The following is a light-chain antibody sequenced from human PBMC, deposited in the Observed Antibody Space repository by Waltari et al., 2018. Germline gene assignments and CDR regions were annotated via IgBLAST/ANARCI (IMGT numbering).Light chain of an antibody. V-gene: IGKV2-30*02. CDR3: MQATHWPYT. Sequence: DVVMTQSPLSLPVTLGQPASISCSSSQSLAHSDGNTYLNWFHQRPGQSPRRLIYRISHRDSGVPERFSGSGSGTDFTLRISRVEAEDVGGVYYCMQATHWPYTFGQGTKLDIK. J-gene: IGKJ2*01. CDR2: RIS. CDR1: QSLAHSDGNTY.